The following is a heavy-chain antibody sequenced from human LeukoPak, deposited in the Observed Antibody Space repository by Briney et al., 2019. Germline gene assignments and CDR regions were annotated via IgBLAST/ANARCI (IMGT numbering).Heavy chain of an antibody. Sequence: PSETLSLTCGVSGHSFSTDSFWGWIRQPPGQGLEWIGSIHERGSTFYNPSLKSRVTISIDTSKNQFSLNVNSVTAADTAVYYCARGSRPSNSWFDPWGQGTVVTVSS. CDR3: ARGSRPSNSWFDP. V-gene: IGHV4-38-2*01. CDR1: GHSFSTDSF. D-gene: IGHD6-6*01. CDR2: IHERGST. J-gene: IGHJ5*02.